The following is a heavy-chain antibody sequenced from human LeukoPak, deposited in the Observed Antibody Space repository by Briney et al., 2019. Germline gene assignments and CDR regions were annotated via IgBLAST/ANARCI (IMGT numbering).Heavy chain of an antibody. D-gene: IGHD6-19*01. CDR3: ARRLGYSSGHFDY. CDR2: ISYDGSNK. J-gene: IGHJ4*02. CDR1: GFTFSSYA. Sequence: PGGSLRLSCAASGFTFSSYAVHWVRQAPGKGLEWVAVISYDGSNKYYADSVKGRFTISRDNSKNTLYLQMNSLRAEDTAVYYCARRLGYSSGHFDYWGQGTLVTVSS. V-gene: IGHV3-30*04.